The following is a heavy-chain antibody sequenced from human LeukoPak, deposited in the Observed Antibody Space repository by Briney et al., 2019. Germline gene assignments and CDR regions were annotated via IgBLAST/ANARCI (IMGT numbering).Heavy chain of an antibody. V-gene: IGHV1-2*02. CDR2: INPNNGGT. Sequence: GAAVKVSCKASGGTFSSYAISWVRQAPGQGLEWMGWINPNNGGTNYAQKFQGRVTMTRDTSISTAYMELSRLRSDDTAVYYCARDRDYLWGSYQMDYWGQGTLVTVSS. J-gene: IGHJ4*02. D-gene: IGHD3-16*02. CDR3: ARDRDYLWGSYQMDY. CDR1: GGTFSSYA.